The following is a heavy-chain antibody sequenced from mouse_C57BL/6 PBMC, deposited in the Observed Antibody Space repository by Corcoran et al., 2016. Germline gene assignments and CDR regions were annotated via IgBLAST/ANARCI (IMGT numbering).Heavy chain of an antibody. CDR2: ISYDGSN. V-gene: IGHV3-6*01. D-gene: IGHD2-4*01. J-gene: IGHJ3*01. CDR3: ARIYEYIFAY. Sequence: DVQLQESGPGLVKPSQSLSLTCSVTGYSITSGYYWNWIRQFPGNKLEWMGYISYDGSNNYNPSLKNRISITRDTSKNQFFLKLNSVTTEDTATYYCARIYEYIFAYWGQGTLVTVSA. CDR1: GYSITSGYY.